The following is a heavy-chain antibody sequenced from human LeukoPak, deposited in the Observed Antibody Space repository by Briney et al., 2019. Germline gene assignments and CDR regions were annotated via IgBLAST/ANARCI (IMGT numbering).Heavy chain of an antibody. J-gene: IGHJ4*02. Sequence: ASVKVSCKASGYTFTGYYMHWVRQAPGQGLEWMGWINPNSGGTNYAQKFQGWVTMTRDTSTSTVYMELSSLRSEDTAVYYCARDRRVAVAGPLDYWGQGTLVTVSS. CDR1: GYTFTGYY. CDR3: ARDRRVAVAGPLDY. V-gene: IGHV1-2*04. CDR2: INPNSGGT. D-gene: IGHD6-19*01.